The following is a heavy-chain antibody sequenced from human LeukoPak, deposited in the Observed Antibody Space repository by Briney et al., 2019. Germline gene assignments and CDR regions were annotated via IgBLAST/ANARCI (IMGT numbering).Heavy chain of an antibody. CDR2: IKQDGNEK. CDR3: TTFYSRLTDY. J-gene: IGHJ4*02. V-gene: IGHV3-7*05. CDR1: GFIFSRYW. Sequence: HAGGSLVLSCAASGFIFSRYWMSWVRQAPGKGLEWVANIKQDGNEKHYVDSVKGRFTISRDNAKNSLYLHMNSLRAEDTAVYYCTTFYSRLTDYWGQGTLVTVSS. D-gene: IGHD2/OR15-2a*01.